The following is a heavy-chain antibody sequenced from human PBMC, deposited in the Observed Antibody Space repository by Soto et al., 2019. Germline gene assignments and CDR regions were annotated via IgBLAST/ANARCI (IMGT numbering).Heavy chain of an antibody. D-gene: IGHD1-1*01. Sequence: ASVKVSCKASGGTFSNYGISWVRQAPGQGLEWMGWITTYNGNTNYAQKFQGRVTMTTDTSTSTTYMELRSLRSDDTAVYYCARGTTQDYGLGVWGQGTTVTVSS. CDR1: GGTFSNYG. CDR2: ITTYNGNT. CDR3: ARGTTQDYGLGV. V-gene: IGHV1-18*01. J-gene: IGHJ6*02.